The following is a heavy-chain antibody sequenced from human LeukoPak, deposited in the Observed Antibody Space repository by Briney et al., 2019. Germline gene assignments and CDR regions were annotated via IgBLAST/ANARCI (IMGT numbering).Heavy chain of an antibody. V-gene: IGHV3-11*01. CDR1: GFTFSDYY. CDR3: AREYSSSLYYYYMDV. J-gene: IGHJ6*03. Sequence: GGSLRLSCAASGFTFSDYYMSWIRQAPGKGLEWVSYISSSGSTIYYADSVKGRFTISRDNAKNSLYLQMNSLRAEDTAVYYCAREYSSSLYYYYMDVWGKGTTVTVSS. D-gene: IGHD6-6*01. CDR2: ISSSGSTI.